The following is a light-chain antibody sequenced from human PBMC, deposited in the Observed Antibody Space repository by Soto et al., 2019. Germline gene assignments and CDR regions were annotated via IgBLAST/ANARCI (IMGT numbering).Light chain of an antibody. V-gene: IGKV3-15*01. J-gene: IGKJ1*01. CDR1: QSVSDN. Sequence: EIVMTQSPATLSVSPGERATLSCRASQSVSDNLAWYQQKPGQAPRLLIYGASTRATGIPARFSGSGSGTEFTLTISSLQSEDFAVYYCQQYNNWPPWTFGQGTKVEIK. CDR2: GAS. CDR3: QQYNNWPPWT.